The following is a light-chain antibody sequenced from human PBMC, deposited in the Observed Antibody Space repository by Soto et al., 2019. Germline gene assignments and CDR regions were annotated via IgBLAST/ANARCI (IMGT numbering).Light chain of an antibody. CDR3: QQYGDSIT. V-gene: IGKV3-20*01. CDR2: AAS. Sequence: PGERAPLSCRASQNVRSSSLAWYQQKPGQAPRLLIYAASTRVTGIADRFSGSGSGTDFTLTISRLEAEDFAVYHCQQYGDSITFGGGTKVDIK. J-gene: IGKJ4*01. CDR1: QNVRSSS.